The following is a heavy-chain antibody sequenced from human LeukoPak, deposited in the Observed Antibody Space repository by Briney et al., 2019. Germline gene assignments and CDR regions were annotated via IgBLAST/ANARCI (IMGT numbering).Heavy chain of an antibody. V-gene: IGHV4-59*12. D-gene: IGHD2-2*02. J-gene: IGHJ6*02. Sequence: SETLSLTCTVSGGSISSYYWSWIRQPPGKGLEWIGYIYYSGSTNYNPSLKSRVTISVDTSRNQFSLKLSSVTAADTAVYYCARAIQGSYYYYGMDVWGQGTTVTVSS. CDR3: ARAIQGSYYYYGMDV. CDR1: GGSISSYY. CDR2: IYYSGST.